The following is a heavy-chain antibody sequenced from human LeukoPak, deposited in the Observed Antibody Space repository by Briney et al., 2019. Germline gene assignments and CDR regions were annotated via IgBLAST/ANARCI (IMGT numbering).Heavy chain of an antibody. D-gene: IGHD2-15*01. J-gene: IGHJ4*02. CDR3: GRGPYCSGATCYSQYFDY. V-gene: IGHV1-18*01. CDR1: GYTFITYG. CDR2: ISAYNGDT. Sequence: ASAKVSCKASGYTFITYGISWVRQAPGQGLEWMGWISAYNGDTKYSQKLQGRVTMTTDTSTSTAYMELRSLRSDDTAVYYCGRGPYCSGATCYSQYFDYWGQGTLVTVSS.